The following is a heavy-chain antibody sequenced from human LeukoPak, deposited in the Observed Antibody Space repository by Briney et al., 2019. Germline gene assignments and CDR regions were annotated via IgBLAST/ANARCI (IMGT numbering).Heavy chain of an antibody. CDR3: AKDKSVSGSYVDY. J-gene: IGHJ4*02. D-gene: IGHD1-26*01. CDR2: ISYDGSNK. Sequence: PGGSLRLSCAASGFTFSSYGMHWVRQAPGKGLEWVAIISYDGSNKYYADSVKGRFTISRDNSKKTLYLQMNSLRTEDTAVYYCAKDKSVSGSYVDYWGQGTLVTVSS. V-gene: IGHV3-30*18. CDR1: GFTFSSYG.